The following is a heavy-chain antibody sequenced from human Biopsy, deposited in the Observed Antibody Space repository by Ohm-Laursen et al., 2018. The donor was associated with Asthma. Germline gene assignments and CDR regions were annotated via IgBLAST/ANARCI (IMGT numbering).Heavy chain of an antibody. Sequence: LTLTCAASGFTFSNYGMHWVRQAPGKGLDWVAVISFDESNKNYTESVKGRFTISRDNSRNTLHLQMNSLRAEDTAVCYCAKDVFPGWELRRGPDYWGQGTLVTVSS. CDR2: ISFDESNK. V-gene: IGHV3-30*18. J-gene: IGHJ4*02. CDR1: GFTFSNYG. CDR3: AKDVFPGWELRRGPDY. D-gene: IGHD1-26*01.